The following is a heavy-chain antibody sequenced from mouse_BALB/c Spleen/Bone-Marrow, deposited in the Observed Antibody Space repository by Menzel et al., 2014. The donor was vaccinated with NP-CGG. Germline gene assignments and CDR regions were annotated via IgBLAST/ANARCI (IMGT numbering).Heavy chain of an antibody. CDR3: ARDDYDDQYYFDY. J-gene: IGHJ2*01. D-gene: IGHD2-4*01. Sequence: EVKLVESGGGLGKPGGSLKLSCAASGFTFSSYAMSWVRQTPEKRLEWVASISSGGSTYYPDSVKGRFTISRDNARNILYLQMSSLRSEDTAMYYCARDDYDDQYYFDYWGQGTTLTVSS. V-gene: IGHV5-6-5*01. CDR2: ISSGGST. CDR1: GFTFSSYA.